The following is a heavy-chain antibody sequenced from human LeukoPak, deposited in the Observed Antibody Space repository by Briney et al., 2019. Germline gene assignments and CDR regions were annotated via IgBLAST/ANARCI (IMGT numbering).Heavy chain of an antibody. CDR2: IGTAGDT. CDR3: ATRGDILTGYPYYFDY. CDR1: GFTFSSYD. J-gene: IGHJ4*02. D-gene: IGHD3-9*01. Sequence: GGSLRLSCAASGFTFSSYDMHWVRQATGKGLEWVSAIGTAGDTYYPGSVKGRFTISRENAKNPLYLQMNSLRAGDTAVYYCATRGDILTGYPYYFDYWGQGTLVTVSS. V-gene: IGHV3-13*01.